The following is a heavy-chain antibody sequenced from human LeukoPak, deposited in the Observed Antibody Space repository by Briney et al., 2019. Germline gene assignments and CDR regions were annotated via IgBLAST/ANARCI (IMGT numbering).Heavy chain of an antibody. D-gene: IGHD3-22*01. CDR2: IWYDGSNK. V-gene: IGHV3-33*01. CDR1: GFTFSSYG. CDR3: ARDGFTMIVVGWYFDL. Sequence: GGSLRLSCAASGFTFSSYGMHWVRQAPGKGLEWVAVIWYDGSNKDYADSVKGRFTISRDNSKNALYLQMNSLRAEDTAVYYCARDGFTMIVVGWYFDLWGRGTLVTVSS. J-gene: IGHJ2*01.